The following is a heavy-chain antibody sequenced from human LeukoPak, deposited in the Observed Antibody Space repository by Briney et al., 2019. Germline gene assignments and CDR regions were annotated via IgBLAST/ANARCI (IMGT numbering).Heavy chain of an antibody. J-gene: IGHJ6*03. CDR3: ARGRTIFGAYYYYMDV. V-gene: IGHV3-11*01. CDR1: GFTFSDYY. D-gene: IGHD3-3*01. Sequence: GGSLRLSCAASGFTFSDYYMSWIRQAPGKGLEWGSYISSSGSTIYYADSVKRRFTISRDNAKNSLYLQMNSLRAEDTAVYYCARGRTIFGAYYYYMDVWGKGTTVTVSS. CDR2: ISSSGSTI.